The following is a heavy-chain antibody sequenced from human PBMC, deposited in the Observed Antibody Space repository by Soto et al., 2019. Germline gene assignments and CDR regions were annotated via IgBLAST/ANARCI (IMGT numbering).Heavy chain of an antibody. V-gene: IGHV1-69*01. D-gene: IGHD2-21*02. Sequence: QVQLVQSGAEVKKPGSSVKVSCKASGGTFSTYPISWVRQAPGQGLEWMGGIIPFFGTPNYAQKFQGRVTIIADASTNTAHMELNSLRSEDTAIYYCARDRHCGGDCYTGWFDPWGQGTLVTVSS. J-gene: IGHJ5*02. CDR1: GGTFSTYP. CDR3: ARDRHCGGDCYTGWFDP. CDR2: IIPFFGTP.